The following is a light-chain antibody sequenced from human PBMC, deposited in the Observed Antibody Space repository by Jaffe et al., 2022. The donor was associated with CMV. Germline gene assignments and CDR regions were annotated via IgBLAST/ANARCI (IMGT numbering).Light chain of an antibody. V-gene: IGKV1-39*01. CDR2: ASS. Sequence: DIQLTQSPSSLSASAGDRVTITCRASQQINNYLNWYRQKPGKAPELLIYASSSLQSGVPSRFSGSASGPDFTLTITSLQPEDFATYYCHQSFDTPYTFGQGTKVEIK. J-gene: IGKJ2*01. CDR3: HQSFDTPYT. CDR1: QQINNY.